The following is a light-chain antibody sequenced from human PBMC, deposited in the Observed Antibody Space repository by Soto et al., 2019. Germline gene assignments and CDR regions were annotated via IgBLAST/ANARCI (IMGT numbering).Light chain of an antibody. V-gene: IGKV1-5*01. CDR2: DAS. J-gene: IGKJ1*01. CDR3: LRYNAFSRT. Sequence: DIQMTQSPSTLSASVGDRVTITCRASQSMNDWLAWYQQKPGKAPKVLIYDASSLQSGVPSRFSGSGSGTGFTLAIDGLQPDDVATYYCLRYNAFSRTFGQRTKVEI. CDR1: QSMNDW.